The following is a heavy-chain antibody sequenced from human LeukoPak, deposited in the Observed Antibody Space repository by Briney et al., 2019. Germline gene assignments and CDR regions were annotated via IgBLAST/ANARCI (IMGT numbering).Heavy chain of an antibody. J-gene: IGHJ6*03. CDR2: IIPIFGTA. D-gene: IGHD3-3*01. CDR3: ARDRDDSYYYYMDV. V-gene: IGHV1-69*13. CDR1: GGTFSSYA. Sequence: ASVKVSCKASGGTFSSYAISWVRQAPGQGLEWMGGIIPIFGTANYAQEFQGRVTITADESTSTAYMELSSLRSEDTAVYYCARDRDDSYYYYMDVWGKGTTVTVSS.